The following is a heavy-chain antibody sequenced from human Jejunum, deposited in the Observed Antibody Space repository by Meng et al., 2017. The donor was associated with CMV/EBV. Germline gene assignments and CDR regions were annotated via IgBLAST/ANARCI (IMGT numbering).Heavy chain of an antibody. V-gene: IGHV3-30*02. Sequence: SGFTFSRCGMHWVRQAPGKGLEWVTFITYDGSSKYYAESVRGRFTISRDNSKDTLYLQMNSLRAEDTAVYYCVKIELEWSRFDYWGQGTLVTVSS. CDR1: GFTFSRCG. CDR2: ITYDGSSK. J-gene: IGHJ4*02. D-gene: IGHD3-3*01. CDR3: VKIELEWSRFDY.